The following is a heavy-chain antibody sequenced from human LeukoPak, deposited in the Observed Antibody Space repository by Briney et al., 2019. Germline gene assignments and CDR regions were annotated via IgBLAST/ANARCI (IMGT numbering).Heavy chain of an antibody. Sequence: SETLSLTCAVYGGSFNSYYWSWIRQPPGKGLEWIGEINHSGSTNYNPSLKSRVTISVDRSKNQFSLKLSSVTAADTAVYYCASSVGGTGTTSYFDYWGQGTLVTVSS. CDR1: GGSFNSYY. CDR3: ASSVGGTGTTSYFDY. D-gene: IGHD1-7*01. J-gene: IGHJ4*02. CDR2: INHSGST. V-gene: IGHV4-34*01.